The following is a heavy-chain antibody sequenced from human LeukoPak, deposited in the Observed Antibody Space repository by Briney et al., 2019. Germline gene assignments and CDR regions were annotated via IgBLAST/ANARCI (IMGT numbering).Heavy chain of an antibody. CDR3: ERDIAGAHYYYYYMDV. D-gene: IGHD6-13*01. Sequence: PGGSLRLSCAASGFTVSSNYMSWVRQAPGKGLEWVSVIYSGGSTYYADSVKGRFTISRDNSKNTLYLQMNSLRAEDTAVYYCERDIAGAHYYYYYMDVWGKGTTLTVSS. CDR2: IYSGGST. CDR1: GFTVSSNY. V-gene: IGHV3-53*01. J-gene: IGHJ6*03.